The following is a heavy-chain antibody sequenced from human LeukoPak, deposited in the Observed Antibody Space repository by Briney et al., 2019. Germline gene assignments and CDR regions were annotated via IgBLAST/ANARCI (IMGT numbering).Heavy chain of an antibody. Sequence: VASVKVSCKASGYTFTGYYMHWVRQAPGQGLEWMGWINPNSGGTNYAQKFQGRVTMTRDTSISTAYMELSRLRSDDTAVYYCARGPYSSGWYGENWFDPWGQGTLVTVSS. D-gene: IGHD6-19*01. J-gene: IGHJ5*02. CDR3: ARGPYSSGWYGENWFDP. CDR2: INPNSGGT. CDR1: GYTFTGYY. V-gene: IGHV1-2*02.